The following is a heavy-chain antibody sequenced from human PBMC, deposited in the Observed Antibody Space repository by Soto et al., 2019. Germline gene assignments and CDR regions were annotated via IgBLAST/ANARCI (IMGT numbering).Heavy chain of an antibody. J-gene: IGHJ4*02. Sequence: QLVQSGGEVKKPGASVRVSCQASGYAFSFGFSWVRQAPGQGLEWMGWISASDGSTNSAPRFRGRITLTTDTSTNTAYMDLLSLTSDDTAVYFCATYYFGSGSYYRFDNWGQGTLVTVSS. CDR1: GYAFSFG. CDR3: ATYYFGSGSYYRFDN. CDR2: ISASDGST. D-gene: IGHD3-10*01. V-gene: IGHV1-18*01.